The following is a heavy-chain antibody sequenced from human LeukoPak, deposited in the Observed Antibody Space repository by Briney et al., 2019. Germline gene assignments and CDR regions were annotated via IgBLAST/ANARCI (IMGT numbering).Heavy chain of an antibody. Sequence: SETLSLTCTVSGGSISSYYWSWIRQPAGKGLEWIGRIYTSGSTNYNPSLKSRVTMSVDTSKNQFSLKLSSVTAADTAVYYCARTSYYYDSSGYYHAFDIWGQGTMVTASS. CDR3: ARTSYYYDSSGYYHAFDI. CDR2: IYTSGST. J-gene: IGHJ3*02. D-gene: IGHD3-22*01. CDR1: GGSISSYY. V-gene: IGHV4-4*07.